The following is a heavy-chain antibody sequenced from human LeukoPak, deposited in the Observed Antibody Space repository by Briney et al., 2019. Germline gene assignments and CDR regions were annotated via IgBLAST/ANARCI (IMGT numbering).Heavy chain of an antibody. CDR3: ASLNRIAVAGYDAFDI. CDR2: ISSSTSYI. D-gene: IGHD6-19*01. CDR1: GFTFSSYS. J-gene: IGHJ3*02. V-gene: IGHV3-21*01. Sequence: PGGSLRLSCAASGFTFSSYSMNWVRQAPGKGLEWVSSISSSTSYIYYADSVKGRFTISRDNSKNTLYLQMNSLRAEDTAVYYCASLNRIAVAGYDAFDIWGQGTMVTVSS.